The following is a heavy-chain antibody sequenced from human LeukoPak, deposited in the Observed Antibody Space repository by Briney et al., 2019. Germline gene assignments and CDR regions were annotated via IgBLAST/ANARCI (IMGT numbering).Heavy chain of an antibody. CDR3: AKGRSSGDSCSNY. D-gene: IGHD2-15*01. CDR2: VSGSGDST. Sequence: PGGSLRLSCAASGFIFTNYAMSWVRQPPGKGLEWVSVVSGSGDSTYYADSVKGRFTISRDNSKNTLYLQMNSLRAEDTAVYYCAKGRSSGDSCSNYWGQGSLVTVSS. CDR1: GFIFTNYA. J-gene: IGHJ4*02. V-gene: IGHV3-23*01.